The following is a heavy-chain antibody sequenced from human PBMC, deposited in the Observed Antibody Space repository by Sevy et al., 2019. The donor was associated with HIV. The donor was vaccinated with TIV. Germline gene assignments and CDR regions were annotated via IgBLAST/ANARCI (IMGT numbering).Heavy chain of an antibody. V-gene: IGHV4-31*03. CDR3: ARGGVVPAAIDY. D-gene: IGHD2-2*01. Sequence: SETLSLTCTVSGGSISSGGYYWSWIRQHPGKGLEWIGYIYYSGSTYYNPSLKSRVTISVDTSKNQFSLKLSSVTAADTAVYYGARGGVVPAAIDYWGPGTLVTVSS. CDR2: IYYSGST. J-gene: IGHJ4*02. CDR1: GGSISSGGYY.